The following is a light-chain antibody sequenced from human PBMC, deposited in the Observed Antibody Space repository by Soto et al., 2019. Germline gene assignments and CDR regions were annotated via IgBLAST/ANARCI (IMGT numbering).Light chain of an antibody. V-gene: IGKV3-20*01. CDR3: QQYGNSPQT. J-gene: IGKJ1*01. CDR1: QSVSSN. CDR2: SVS. Sequence: DIVMTQSPATLSVSPGERATLSCRASQSVSSNLAWYQQKPGQAPRLIISSVSKRATGIPDRFSGGGSGTDFTLTISRLEPEDVAVYYCQQYGNSPQTLGQGTKVDIK.